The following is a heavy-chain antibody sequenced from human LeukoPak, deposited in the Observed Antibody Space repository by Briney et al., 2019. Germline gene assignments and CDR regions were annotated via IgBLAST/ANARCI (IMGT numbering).Heavy chain of an antibody. Sequence: PGGSLRLSCAASGFNVSRNYMSWVRQAPGKGLEWVSVIYAGGSTNYADSVKGRFTISRDNSKNTVYLQMNSLRAEDAAVYYCARSYGDSYNWFDPWGQGTLVTVSS. CDR2: IYAGGST. CDR3: ARSYGDSYNWFDP. V-gene: IGHV3-66*01. CDR1: GFNVSRNY. J-gene: IGHJ5*02. D-gene: IGHD4-17*01.